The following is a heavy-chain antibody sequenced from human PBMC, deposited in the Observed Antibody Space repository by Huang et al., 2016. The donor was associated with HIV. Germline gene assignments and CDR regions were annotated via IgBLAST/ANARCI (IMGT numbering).Heavy chain of an antibody. J-gene: IGHJ3*02. D-gene: IGHD1-26*01. V-gene: IGHV3-30-3*01. CDR3: ARDLHSGSYYSGAFDI. CDR2: ISYEGSNK. CDR1: GFTFSSYA. Sequence: QVQLVESGGGVVQPGRSLRLSCAASGFTFSSYAVHWVRQAPGKGLEGVAVISYEGSNKYYADSVKGRFTISRDNSKNTLYLQMNSLRAEDTAVYYCARDLHSGSYYSGAFDIWGQGTMVTVSS.